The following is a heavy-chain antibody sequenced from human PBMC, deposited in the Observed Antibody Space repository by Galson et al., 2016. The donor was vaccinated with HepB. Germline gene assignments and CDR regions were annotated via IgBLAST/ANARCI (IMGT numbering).Heavy chain of an antibody. J-gene: IGHJ6*03. CDR2: XSRSGDXT. CDR3: VQGSXXPAV. Sequence: SLXXXCAASGXXFSXXXMTXXXQAXXKGLXXVSXXSRSGDXTDYADPVKGRFTISRDNSKNTLSLQMNSLTAXXXAIYYCVQGSXXPAVWGKGTTXPASS. CDR1: GXXFSXXX. V-gene: IGHV3-23*01. D-gene: IGHD3-10*01.